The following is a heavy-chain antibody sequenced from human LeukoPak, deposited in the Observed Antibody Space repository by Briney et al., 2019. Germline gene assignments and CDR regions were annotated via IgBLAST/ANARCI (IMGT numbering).Heavy chain of an antibody. CDR1: GFTFSSYS. J-gene: IGHJ6*03. D-gene: IGHD2-8*01. Sequence: GGSLGLSCAASGFTFSSYSMNWIRQAPGKGLEWVAYIQYDGSNEQYADSVKGRFSISRDSSKNILYLQMNSLRAEDTAVYYCAKDRCSNGVGCYYYYMDVWGKGTTVTISS. CDR3: AKDRCSNGVGCYYYYMDV. CDR2: IQYDGSNE. V-gene: IGHV3-30*02.